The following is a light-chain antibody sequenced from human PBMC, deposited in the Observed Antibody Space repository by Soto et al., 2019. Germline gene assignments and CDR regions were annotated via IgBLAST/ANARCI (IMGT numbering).Light chain of an antibody. CDR3: SSYTSTSTVV. J-gene: IGLJ2*01. CDR1: SSDVGGYNF. CDR2: DVS. V-gene: IGLV2-14*03. Sequence: QSALTQPVSVSGSPGQSITISCTGTSSDVGGYNFVSWYQQHPGNAPKLIIYDVSNRPSGVSSRFSGSKSGNTASLTISGLQAEDEADYYCSSYTSTSTVVFGGGTKLTVL.